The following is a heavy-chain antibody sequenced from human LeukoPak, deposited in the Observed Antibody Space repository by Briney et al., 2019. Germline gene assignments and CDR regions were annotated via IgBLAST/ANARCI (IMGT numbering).Heavy chain of an antibody. CDR2: FDPEGGET. J-gene: IGHJ5*02. Sequence: ASVKVSCKVSGYTLTELSMHWVRQAPGKGLEWMGGFDPEGGETIYAQKFQGRVTMTEDTSTDTAYMELSSLRSEDTAVYYCATGYSSKDWFDPWGQGTLVTVSS. V-gene: IGHV1-24*01. CDR3: ATGYSSKDWFDP. CDR1: GYTLTELS. D-gene: IGHD6-19*01.